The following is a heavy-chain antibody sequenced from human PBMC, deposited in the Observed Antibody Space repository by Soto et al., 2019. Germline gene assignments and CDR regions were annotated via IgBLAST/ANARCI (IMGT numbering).Heavy chain of an antibody. J-gene: IGHJ5*02. CDR2: IYYSGST. V-gene: IGHV4-39*01. CDR3: ARQRYDYVWGSYLVNWFDP. CDR1: GGSISSYY. D-gene: IGHD3-16*02. Sequence: PSETLSLTCTVSGGSISSYYWGWIRQPPGKGLEWIGSIYYSGSTYYNPSLKSRVTISVDTSKNQFSLKLSSVTAADTAVYYCARQRYDYVWGSYLVNWFDPWGQGTLVTVSS.